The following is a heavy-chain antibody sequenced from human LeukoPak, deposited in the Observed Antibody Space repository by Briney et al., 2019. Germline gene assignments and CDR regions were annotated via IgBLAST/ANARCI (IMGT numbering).Heavy chain of an antibody. CDR1: ESTFSKYG. CDR3: ATNPGSDPLDY. V-gene: IGHV3-30*02. CDR2: MEFDGSKI. Sequence: PGGSLRLSCAASESTFSKYGMHWVRQAPGKGLEWVAFMEFDGSKIYYADTVKGRFTISRDNSKITLNLEMNSLRIDDTAVYYCATNPGSDPLDYWGQGIMVTVSS. D-gene: IGHD3-10*01. J-gene: IGHJ4*02.